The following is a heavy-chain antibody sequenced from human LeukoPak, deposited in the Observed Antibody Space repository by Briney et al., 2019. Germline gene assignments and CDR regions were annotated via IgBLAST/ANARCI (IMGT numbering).Heavy chain of an antibody. V-gene: IGHV3-23*01. CDR2: ISGSGAGI. CDR3: AKEVSRVTTFYFDY. Sequence: GGSLRLSCAASGFTVSSNYMSWVRQAPGKGLEWVSAISGSGAGIYYADSVKGRFTISRDNSKNTLYLQMNSLRAEDTAVYYCAKEVSRVTTFYFDYWGQGTLVTVSS. D-gene: IGHD2-21*02. J-gene: IGHJ4*02. CDR1: GFTVSSNY.